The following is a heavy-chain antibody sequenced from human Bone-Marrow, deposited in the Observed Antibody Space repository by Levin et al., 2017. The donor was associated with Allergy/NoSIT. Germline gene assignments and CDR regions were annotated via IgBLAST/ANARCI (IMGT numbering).Heavy chain of an antibody. D-gene: IGHD3-9*01. CDR2: IIPIFGTA. CDR1: GGTFSSYA. J-gene: IGHJ4*02. V-gene: IGHV1-69*13. Sequence: SVKVSCKASGGTFSSYAISWVRQAPGQGLEWMGGIIPIFGTANYAQKFQGRVTSTADESTSTAYMELSSLRSEDTAVYYCARVPDILTGYHPHFDYWGQGTLVTVSS. CDR3: ARVPDILTGYHPHFDY.